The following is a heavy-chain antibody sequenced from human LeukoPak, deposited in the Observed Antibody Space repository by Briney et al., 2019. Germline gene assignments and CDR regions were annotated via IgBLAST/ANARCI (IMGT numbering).Heavy chain of an antibody. CDR3: ARDKLVGATTGKDY. J-gene: IGHJ4*02. CDR1: GYTFTGYY. D-gene: IGHD1-26*01. Sequence: ASVKVSCKASGYTFTGYYMHWVRQAPGQGLEWMGWINPNSGGTSYAQKFQGRVTMTRDTSISTAYMELSRLRSDDTAVYYCARDKLVGATTGKDYWGQGTLVTVSS. V-gene: IGHV1-2*02. CDR2: INPNSGGT.